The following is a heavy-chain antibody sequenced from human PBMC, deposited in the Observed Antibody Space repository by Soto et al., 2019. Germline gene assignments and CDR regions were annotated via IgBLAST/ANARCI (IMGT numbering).Heavy chain of an antibody. V-gene: IGHV3-23*01. CDR2: FSGSFSTT. D-gene: IGHD1-26*01. Sequence: EVQLLESGGGLVQPGGSLRLSCAASGFTLSSYAVSWVRQAPGKGLKWVSAFSGSFSTTYLADSVRGRFAISSDRSKNMLYLEMNSLRAEDTALYFCARSKPAIVGGPVSTLDIGGQGTMVTVSS. CDR1: GFTLSSYA. J-gene: IGHJ3*02. CDR3: ARSKPAIVGGPVSTLDI.